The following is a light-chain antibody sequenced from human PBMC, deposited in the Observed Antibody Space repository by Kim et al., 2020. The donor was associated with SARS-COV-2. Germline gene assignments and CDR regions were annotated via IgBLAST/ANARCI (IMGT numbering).Light chain of an antibody. CDR3: QQYNNWPW. CDR1: QSVSSN. J-gene: IGKJ1*01. CDR2: GAS. Sequence: EIVMTQSPATLYVSPGERATLSCRASQSVSSNLAWYQQKPGQAPRLLIYGASTRATGIPARFSGSGSGTEFTLTISSLQSEDFAVYYCQQYNNWPWFGQGTKVDIK. V-gene: IGKV3-15*01.